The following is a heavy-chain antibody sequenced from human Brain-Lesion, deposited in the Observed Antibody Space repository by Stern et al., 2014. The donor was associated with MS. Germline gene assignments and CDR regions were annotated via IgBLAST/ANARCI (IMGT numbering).Heavy chain of an antibody. D-gene: IGHD6-19*01. CDR2: IFYTGST. CDR1: GGSIGRSSYY. CDR3: ARGAGVFDS. J-gene: IGHJ4*02. V-gene: IGHV4-39*02. Sequence: QLVESGPGLVKPSETLSLTCTVSGGSIGRSSYYWGWIRQPPGKGLEWIGNIFYTGSTFYDPSLKSRVTIPVDPPNNHFPLSLTSVTAADTAVYYCARGAGVFDSWGQGTLVTVSP.